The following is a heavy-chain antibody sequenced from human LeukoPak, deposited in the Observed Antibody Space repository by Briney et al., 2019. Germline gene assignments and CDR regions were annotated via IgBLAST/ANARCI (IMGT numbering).Heavy chain of an antibody. V-gene: IGHV4-39*07. J-gene: IGHJ4*02. CDR1: GGSISSSSYY. Sequence: SETLSLTCTVSGGSISSSSYYWGWIRQPPGKGLEWIGSIYYSGSTYYNPSLKSRVTISVDTSKNQFSLKLSSVTAADTAVYYCARVSEQYYVWGSYRYTPMRYFDYWGQGTLVTVSS. CDR3: ARVSEQYYVWGSYRYTPMRYFDY. CDR2: IYYSGST. D-gene: IGHD3-16*02.